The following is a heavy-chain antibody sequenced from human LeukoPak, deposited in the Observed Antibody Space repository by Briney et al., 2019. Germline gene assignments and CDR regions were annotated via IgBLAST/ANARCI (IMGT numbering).Heavy chain of an antibody. D-gene: IGHD5-18*01. CDR3: ERAGLWYFAY. V-gene: IGHV1-69*05. CDR1: GGTFSSYA. CDR2: IIPIFGTE. J-gene: IGHJ4*02. Sequence: SVKVSFKASGGTFSSYAISWVRQAPGQGLAWMEGIIPIFGTENYAQKFHGIVTITTDESTSTAYMELSSLRSEDTAVYSCERAGLWYFAYWGQGTLVTVSS.